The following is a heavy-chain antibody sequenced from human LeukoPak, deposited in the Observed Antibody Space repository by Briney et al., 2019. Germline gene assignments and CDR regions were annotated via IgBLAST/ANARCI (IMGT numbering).Heavy chain of an antibody. CDR1: GFILSDYS. D-gene: IGHD4-23*01. CDR3: AREDLLGGDY. J-gene: IGHJ4*02. Sequence: GGSLRLSCAASGFILSDYSLNWVRQAPGKGLEWVSVIYSGGSTYYADSVKGRFTISRDNSKNTLYLQMNSLRAEDTAVYYCAREDLLGGDYWGQGTLVTVSS. V-gene: IGHV3-53*01. CDR2: IYSGGST.